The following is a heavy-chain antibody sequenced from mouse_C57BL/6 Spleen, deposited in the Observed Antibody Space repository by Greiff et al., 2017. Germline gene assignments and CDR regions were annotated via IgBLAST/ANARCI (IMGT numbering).Heavy chain of an antibody. J-gene: IGHJ3*01. CDR1: GYAFSSYW. CDR3: AREGGYCIFAY. Sequence: QVQLKQSGAELVKPGASVKISCKASGYAFSSYWMNWVKQRPGTGLEWTGQIYPGDGDTNYNGKFKGKATLTADKSSSTAYMQLSSLTSEYSAVYFCAREGGYCIFAYWGQGTLVTVSA. V-gene: IGHV1-80*01. CDR2: IYPGDGDT.